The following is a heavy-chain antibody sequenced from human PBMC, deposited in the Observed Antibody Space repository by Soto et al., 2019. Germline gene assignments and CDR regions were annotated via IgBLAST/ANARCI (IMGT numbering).Heavy chain of an antibody. CDR1: GFTVSSNY. CDR2: IYSGGST. J-gene: IGHJ6*02. CDR3: ASDSSGYYYPDGMDV. D-gene: IGHD3-22*01. Sequence: GGSLRLSCAASGFTVSSNYMSWVRQAPGKGLEWVSVIYSGGSTYYADSVKGRFTISRHNSKNTLYLQMNSLRAEDTAVYYCASDSSGYYYPDGMDVWGQGTTVTVSS. V-gene: IGHV3-53*04.